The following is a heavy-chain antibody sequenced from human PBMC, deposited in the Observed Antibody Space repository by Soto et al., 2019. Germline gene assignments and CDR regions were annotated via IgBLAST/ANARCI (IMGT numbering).Heavy chain of an antibody. V-gene: IGHV4-39*01. Sequence: QLQLQESGPGLVKPSETLSLTCTVSGGSITSGPYSWGWIRQPPGEGLEWIGTFHYGEKTYYNPSLGSRVTISVDPSQDQFSLKVTSVTVTDSAVYYCARLGGFCGSSSCNGYYAMDVWGQGTTVTVSS. CDR2: FHYGEKT. CDR1: GGSITSGPYS. D-gene: IGHD2-2*01. J-gene: IGHJ6*02. CDR3: ARLGGFCGSSSCNGYYAMDV.